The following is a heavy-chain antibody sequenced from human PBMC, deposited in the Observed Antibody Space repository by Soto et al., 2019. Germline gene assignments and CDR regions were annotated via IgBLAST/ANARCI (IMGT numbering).Heavy chain of an antibody. J-gene: IGHJ5*02. D-gene: IGHD2-21*01. CDR1: GGSINSGAYS. V-gene: IGHV4-30-2*01. CDR3: TRGRGDGDSES. Sequence: SETLSLTCTVSGGSINSGAYSWSWIRQPPGKGLEWIGYIYHSGSADYNPSLKSRVTISIDRSKNQFSLKLSSVTAADTAVYFCTRGRGDGDSESWGQGARVTVSS. CDR2: IYHSGSA.